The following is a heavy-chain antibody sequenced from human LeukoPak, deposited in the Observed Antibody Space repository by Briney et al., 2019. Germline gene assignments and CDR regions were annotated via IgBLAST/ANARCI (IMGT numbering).Heavy chain of an antibody. Sequence: GASVKVSCKVSGYTLTELSMHWVRRAPGKGLEWMGGFDPEDGETIYAQTFQGRVTMTVDTSTDTAYMELSSLRSEDTAVYYCATGPDILTGYPRFDYWGPGTLVTVSS. CDR1: GYTLTELS. J-gene: IGHJ4*02. CDR3: ATGPDILTGYPRFDY. D-gene: IGHD3-9*01. CDR2: FDPEDGET. V-gene: IGHV1-24*01.